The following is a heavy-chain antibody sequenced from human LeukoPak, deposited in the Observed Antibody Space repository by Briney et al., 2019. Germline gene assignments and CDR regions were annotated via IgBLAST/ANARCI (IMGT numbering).Heavy chain of an antibody. CDR1: GGSISSSNW. D-gene: IGHD2-2*02. CDR3: ARHWWVPAAIPALKYNWFDP. CDR2: IYHSGST. Sequence: PSGTLSLTCAVSGGSISSSNWWSWVRQPPGKGLEWIGEIYHSGSTNYNPSLKSRVTISVDTSKNQFSLKLSSVTAADTAVYYCARHWWVPAAIPALKYNWFDPWGQGTLVTVSS. V-gene: IGHV4-4*02. J-gene: IGHJ5*02.